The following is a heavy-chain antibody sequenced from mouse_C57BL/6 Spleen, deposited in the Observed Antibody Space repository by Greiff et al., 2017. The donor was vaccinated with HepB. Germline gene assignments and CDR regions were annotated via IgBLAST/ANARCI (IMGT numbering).Heavy chain of an antibody. D-gene: IGHD2-3*01. CDR1: GYTFTSYW. V-gene: IGHV1-69*01. CDR2: IDPSDSYT. Sequence: QVQLQQSGAELVMPGASVKLSCKASGYTFTSYWMHWVKQRPGQGLEWIGEIDPSDSYTNYNQKFKGKSTLTVDKSSSTAYMQLSSLTSEDSAVYYCARAVYDGYYGGYFDYWGQGTTLTVSS. CDR3: ARAVYDGYYGGYFDY. J-gene: IGHJ2*01.